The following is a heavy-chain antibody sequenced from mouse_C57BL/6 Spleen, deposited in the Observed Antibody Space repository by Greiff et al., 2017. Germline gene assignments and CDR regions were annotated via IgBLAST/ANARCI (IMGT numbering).Heavy chain of an antibody. CDR3: AVDSSGYENYYAMDY. J-gene: IGHJ4*01. CDR2: IYPGDGDT. CDR1: GYAFSSSW. Sequence: VQVVESGPELVKPGASVKISRKASGYAFSSSWMNWVKQRPGKGLEWIGRIYPGDGDTNYNGKFKGKATLTADKSSSTAYMQLSSLTSEDSAVYFCAVDSSGYENYYAMDYWGQGTSVTVSS. V-gene: IGHV1-82*01. D-gene: IGHD3-2*02.